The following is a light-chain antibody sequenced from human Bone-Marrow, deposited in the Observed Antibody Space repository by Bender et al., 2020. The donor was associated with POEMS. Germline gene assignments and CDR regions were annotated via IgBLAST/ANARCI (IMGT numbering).Light chain of an antibody. Sequence: QLVLTQTPSASASLGASVKLTCTLSSEHSIYAIAWHQKQPEKGPRYLMKVDNDGSHNKGDGIPDRFTGSSSGPERYLTISGLQSEDEADYYCQTWGAGTWVFGGGTKLTVL. CDR2: VDNDGSH. CDR1: SEHSIYA. J-gene: IGLJ3*02. CDR3: QTWGAGTWV. V-gene: IGLV4-69*02.